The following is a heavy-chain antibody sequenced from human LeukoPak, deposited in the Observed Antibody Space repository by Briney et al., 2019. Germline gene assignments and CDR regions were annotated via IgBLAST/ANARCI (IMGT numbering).Heavy chain of an antibody. Sequence: PGGSLRLSCAASGFTFSSYAMSWVRQAPGKGLEWVSAISGSGGSTYYADSVKGRFTISRDNSKNTLYLQMNSLRAEDTAVYYCAKDSVVWLVLTNYFDYWGQGTLVTVSS. J-gene: IGHJ4*02. CDR1: GFTFSSYA. D-gene: IGHD6-19*01. V-gene: IGHV3-23*01. CDR3: AKDSVVWLVLTNYFDY. CDR2: ISGSGGST.